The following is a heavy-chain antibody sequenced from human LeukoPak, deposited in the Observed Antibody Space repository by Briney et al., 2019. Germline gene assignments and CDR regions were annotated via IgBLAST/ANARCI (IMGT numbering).Heavy chain of an antibody. V-gene: IGHV3-23*01. CDR3: AKDPGMARGVIFPNWYFDL. J-gene: IGHJ2*01. CDR1: GFTFSRNA. CDR2: ISGSGGST. Sequence: PGGSLRLSCAASGFTFSRNAMGWVRQAPGKGLEWVSAISGSGGSTYYADSVKGRFTISRDNSKNTLYLQMNSLRAEDTAVYYCAKDPGMARGVIFPNWYFDLWGRGTLVTVSS. D-gene: IGHD3-10*01.